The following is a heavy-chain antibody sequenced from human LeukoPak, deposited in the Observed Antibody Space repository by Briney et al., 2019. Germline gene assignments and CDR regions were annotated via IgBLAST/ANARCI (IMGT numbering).Heavy chain of an antibody. Sequence: ASVKVSCKVSGYTLTELSMHWARQAPGKGLEWMGGFDPEDGETIYAQKFQGRVTMTEDTSTDTAYMELSSLRSEDTAVYYCATQVPANGGNWFDPWGQGTLVTVSS. D-gene: IGHD2-2*01. CDR2: FDPEDGET. J-gene: IGHJ5*02. V-gene: IGHV1-24*01. CDR3: ATQVPANGGNWFDP. CDR1: GYTLTELS.